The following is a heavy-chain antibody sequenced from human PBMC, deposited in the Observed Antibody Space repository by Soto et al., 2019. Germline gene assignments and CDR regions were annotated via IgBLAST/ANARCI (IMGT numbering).Heavy chain of an antibody. CDR3: ARLETGYSSGWYYFDY. D-gene: IGHD6-19*01. V-gene: IGHV4-61*08. CDR2: IYYSGST. CDR1: GGSISSGGYY. J-gene: IGHJ4*02. Sequence: PSETLSLTCTVSGGSISSGGYYWSWIRQHPGKGLEWIGYIYYSGSTNYNPSLKSRVTISVDTSKNQFSLKLSSVTAADTAVYYCARLETGYSSGWYYFDYWGQGTLVTVSS.